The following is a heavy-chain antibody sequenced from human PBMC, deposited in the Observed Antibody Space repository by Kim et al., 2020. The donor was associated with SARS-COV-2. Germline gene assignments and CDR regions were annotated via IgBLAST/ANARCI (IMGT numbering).Heavy chain of an antibody. CDR2: ISGSGGST. Sequence: GGSLRLSCAASGFTFSSYAMSWVRQAPGKGLEWVSSISGSGGSTYYADSVKGRFTISRDNAKNTLYLQMNSLRAEDTAVYYCAKALAKRSYGKYYYYGIDAWGQGTTVTVSS. CDR1: GFTFSSYA. V-gene: IGHV3-23*01. J-gene: IGHJ6*02. CDR3: AKALAKRSYGKYYYYGIDA. D-gene: IGHD3-16*01.